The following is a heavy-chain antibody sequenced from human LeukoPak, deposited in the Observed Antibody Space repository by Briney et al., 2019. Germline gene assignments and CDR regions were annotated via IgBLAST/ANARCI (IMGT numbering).Heavy chain of an antibody. Sequence: SQTLSLTCTVSGGSISSGDYYWSWIRQPPGKGLEWIGSIYYSGSTYYNPSLKSRVTISVDTSKNQFSLKLRSVTAADTAVYYCAIRQTNYYDSSGKNDYWGQGTLVTVSS. D-gene: IGHD3-22*01. V-gene: IGHV4-30-2*03. J-gene: IGHJ4*02. CDR3: AIRQTNYYDSSGKNDY. CDR2: IYYSGST. CDR1: GGSISSGDYY.